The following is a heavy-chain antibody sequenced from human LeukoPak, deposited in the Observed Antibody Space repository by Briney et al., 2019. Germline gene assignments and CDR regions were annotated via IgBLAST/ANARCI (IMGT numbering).Heavy chain of an antibody. CDR2: IYYSGST. Sequence: SETLSLTCTVSGGSISSYYWSGIRQPPGKGLEWIGYIYYSGSTNYNPSLKSRVTISVDTSKNQFSLKLSSVTAADTAVYYCARGGGYSYGPIDYWGQGTLVTVSS. CDR3: ARGGGYSYGPIDY. J-gene: IGHJ4*02. CDR1: GGSISSYY. V-gene: IGHV4-59*08. D-gene: IGHD5-18*01.